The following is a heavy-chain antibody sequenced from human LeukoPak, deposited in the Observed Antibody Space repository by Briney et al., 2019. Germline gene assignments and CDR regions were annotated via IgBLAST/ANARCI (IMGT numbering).Heavy chain of an antibody. V-gene: IGHV2-5*01. CDR3: AHRLSGATLGRYFDY. CDR2: IYWNDDK. D-gene: IGHD7-27*01. Sequence: ESGPTLVKPTQTLTLTCTFSGFSLSARGVGVGWIRQPPGKALEWLSLIYWNDDKRYSPSLKSRLTITKDTSKNQVVLTMTNMDPVDTATYYCAHRLSGATLGRYFDYWGQGTLVTVSS. J-gene: IGHJ4*02. CDR1: GFSLSARGVG.